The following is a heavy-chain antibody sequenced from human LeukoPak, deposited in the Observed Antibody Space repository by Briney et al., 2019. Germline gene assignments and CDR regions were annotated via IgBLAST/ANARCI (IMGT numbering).Heavy chain of an antibody. CDR2: FDPEDGET. CDR3: ARAGRDQLQPYYYYYGMDV. J-gene: IGHJ6*02. CDR1: GYTFTEIC. D-gene: IGHD2-2*01. V-gene: IGHV1-24*01. Sequence: ASVKVSRKCSGYTFTEICMHWERQAPGKGLEWMGGFDPEDGETIYAQKFQGRVTMTEDTSTDTAYMELSSLRSEATAVYYCARAGRDQLQPYYYYYGMDVWGQGTTVTVSS.